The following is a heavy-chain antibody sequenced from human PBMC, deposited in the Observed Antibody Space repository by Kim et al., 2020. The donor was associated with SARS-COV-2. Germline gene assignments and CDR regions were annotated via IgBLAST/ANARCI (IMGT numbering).Heavy chain of an antibody. CDR3: ARSGGVGQYGSGSYYAQPYYYYGMDV. CDR2: IKQDGSEK. Sequence: GGSLRLSCAASGFTFSSYWMSWVRQAPGKGLEWVANIKQDGSEKYYVDSVKGRFTISRDNAKNSLYLQINSLRAEDTAVYYCARSGGVGQYGSGSYYAQPYYYYGMDVWGQGTTVTVA. V-gene: IGHV3-7*03. D-gene: IGHD3-10*01. J-gene: IGHJ6*02. CDR1: GFTFSSYW.